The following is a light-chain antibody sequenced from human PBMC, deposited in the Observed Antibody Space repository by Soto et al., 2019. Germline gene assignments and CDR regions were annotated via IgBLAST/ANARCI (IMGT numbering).Light chain of an antibody. CDR2: GDI. J-gene: IGLJ3*02. V-gene: IGLV1-40*01. CDR3: RSHVTRLMSYV. Sequence: QSVLTQPPSVSGAPGQRVTISCTGSSCNIGGGYYVHWYQQFPGKAPKLLISGDINRPSGVADRFSGSRSGSTASLAITGLLQEEEADYYCRSHVTRLMSYVFGGGTKLTVL. CDR1: SCNIGGGYY.